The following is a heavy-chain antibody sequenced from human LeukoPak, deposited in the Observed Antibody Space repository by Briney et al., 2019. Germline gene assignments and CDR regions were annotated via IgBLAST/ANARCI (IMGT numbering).Heavy chain of an antibody. Sequence: PSETLSLTCTVSGGSVSDSGSITSSRYYWGWIRQPAGKGLEWIGRIYTSGSTNYNPSLKSRVTISVDTSKNQFSLKLSSVTAADTAVYYCAGGYCSSTSCYEGDAFDIWGQGTMVTVSS. CDR1: GGSVSDSGSITSSRYY. V-gene: IGHV4-61*02. CDR3: AGGYCSSTSCYEGDAFDI. CDR2: IYTSGST. J-gene: IGHJ3*02. D-gene: IGHD2-2*01.